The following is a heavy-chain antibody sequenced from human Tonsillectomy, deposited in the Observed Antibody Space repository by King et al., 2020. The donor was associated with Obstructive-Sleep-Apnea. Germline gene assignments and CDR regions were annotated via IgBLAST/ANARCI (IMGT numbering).Heavy chain of an antibody. CDR1: GFTFTSYG. D-gene: IGHD3-9*01. CDR3: ARDHDDILTGALGYYYGMDV. Sequence: LVESGGGVVQPGRALRLSCAASGFTFTSYGMHWVRPAPGKGLEWVAVICYDGSNKYYAESVKGPFTIPRDNSTNTRYLQMNSLRAEDTAVYYCARDHDDILTGALGYYYGMDVWGQGTTVTVSS. V-gene: IGHV3-33*01. J-gene: IGHJ6*02. CDR2: ICYDGSNK.